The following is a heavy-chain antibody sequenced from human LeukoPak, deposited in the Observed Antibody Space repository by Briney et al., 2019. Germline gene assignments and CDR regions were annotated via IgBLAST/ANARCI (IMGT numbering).Heavy chain of an antibody. V-gene: IGHV3-48*03. J-gene: IGHJ6*04. CDR2: ISSSGSTI. CDR1: GFTFSSYE. Sequence: GGSLRLSCAASGFTFSSYEMNWVRQAPGKGPEWVSYISSSGSTIYYADSVEGRFTISRDNAKNSLYLQMNSLRGEDTAIYYCARDGTPIYSSGWVYMDVWGKGTTVTISS. CDR3: ARDGTPIYSSGWVYMDV. D-gene: IGHD6-25*01.